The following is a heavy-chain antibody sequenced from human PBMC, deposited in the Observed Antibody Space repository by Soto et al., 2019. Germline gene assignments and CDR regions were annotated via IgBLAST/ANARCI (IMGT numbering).Heavy chain of an antibody. CDR1: GFTFSSYA. Sequence: GGSLRLSCAASGFTFSSYAMSWVRQAPGKGLEWVSAISGSGGSTYYADSVKGRLTISRDNSKNTLYLQMNSLRAEDTAVYYCAKDRAVAGTHYYYYMDVWGKGTTVTVSS. CDR2: ISGSGGST. D-gene: IGHD6-19*01. J-gene: IGHJ6*03. V-gene: IGHV3-23*01. CDR3: AKDRAVAGTHYYYYMDV.